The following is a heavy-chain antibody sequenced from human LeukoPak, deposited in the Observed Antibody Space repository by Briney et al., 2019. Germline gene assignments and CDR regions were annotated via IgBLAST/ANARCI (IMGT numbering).Heavy chain of an antibody. Sequence: GASVKVSCKASGYTFTSYGISWVRQAPGQGLEWMGWISAYNGNTNYAQKLQGRVTMATDTSTSTAYMELRSLRSDDTAVYYCARDRPGIAVAASRFDYWGQGTLVTVSS. CDR1: GYTFTSYG. CDR2: ISAYNGNT. J-gene: IGHJ4*02. V-gene: IGHV1-18*01. D-gene: IGHD6-19*01. CDR3: ARDRPGIAVAASRFDY.